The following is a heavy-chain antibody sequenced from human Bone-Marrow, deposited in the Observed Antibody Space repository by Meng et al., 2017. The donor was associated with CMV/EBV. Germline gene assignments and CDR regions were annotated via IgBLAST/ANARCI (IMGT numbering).Heavy chain of an antibody. V-gene: IGHV1-2*02. CDR1: GYTFTDYY. CDR2: INPSSGGT. CDR3: ANSRYSSSWYDF. D-gene: IGHD5-18*01. J-gene: IGHJ5*01. Sequence: ASVKVSCKASGYTFTDYYMHWLRQAPGQGLEWMGWINPSSGGTSYAQKYQGRVTMTTDTSISTAYMELSNLTSDDTAVFYCANSRYSSSWYDFWGQGTLVTVSS.